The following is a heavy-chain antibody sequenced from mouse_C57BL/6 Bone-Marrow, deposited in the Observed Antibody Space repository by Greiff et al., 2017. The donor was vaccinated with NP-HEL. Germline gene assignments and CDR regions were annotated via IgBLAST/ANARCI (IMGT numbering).Heavy chain of an antibody. J-gene: IGHJ3*01. CDR1: GYTFTNYW. Sequence: QVQLQQSGAELVRPGTSVKMSCKASGYTFTNYWIGWAKQRPGHGLEWIGDIYPGGGYTNYNEKFNGKATLTADKSSSTAYMQFSSLTSEDSAIYYCAYGSSPAWFAYWGQGTLVTVSA. CDR2: IYPGGGYT. D-gene: IGHD1-1*01. CDR3: AYGSSPAWFAY. V-gene: IGHV1-63*01.